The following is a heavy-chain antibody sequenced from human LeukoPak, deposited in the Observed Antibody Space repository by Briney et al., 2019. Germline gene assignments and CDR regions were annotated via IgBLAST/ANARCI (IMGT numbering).Heavy chain of an antibody. J-gene: IGHJ3*01. CDR1: GYSFTSYW. CDR2: ICPGDSDT. V-gene: IGHV5-51*01. CDR3: ARQWNYYDSSGYLDL. D-gene: IGHD3-22*01. Sequence: GESLKISCKGSGYSFTSYWIGWVRQMPGKGLEWMGIICPGDSDTRYSPSFKGQVTISADKSISTAYLQWSSLKASDTAMYYCARQWNYYDSSGYLDLWGQGTMVTVSS.